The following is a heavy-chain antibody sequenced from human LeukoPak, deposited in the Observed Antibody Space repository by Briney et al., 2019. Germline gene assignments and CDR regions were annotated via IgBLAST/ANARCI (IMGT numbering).Heavy chain of an antibody. J-gene: IGHJ4*02. CDR3: ARTKGSTSYFDS. V-gene: IGHV1-18*01. Sequence: GASVKLSCKASGYTFTSYGISWVRQAPGQGLEWMGWISGYTGNTKYAQKLQGRVTMTTDTSASTAYMDLRSLRSDDTAMYYCARTKGSTSYFDSWGQGTLVTVSS. CDR1: GYTFTSYG. CDR2: ISGYTGNT. D-gene: IGHD2-2*01.